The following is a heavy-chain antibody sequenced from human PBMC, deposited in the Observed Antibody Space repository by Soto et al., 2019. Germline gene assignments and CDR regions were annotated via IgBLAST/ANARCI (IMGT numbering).Heavy chain of an antibody. D-gene: IGHD3-10*01. Sequence: SETLSLTCAVYGGSFSGYYWSWIRQPPGKGLEWIGEINHSGSTNYNPSLKSRVTISVDTSKSQFSLKLSSVTAADTAVYYCARTGPRYGSGSYYKTANWFDPWGQGTLVTVSS. CDR3: ARTGPRYGSGSYYKTANWFDP. J-gene: IGHJ5*02. V-gene: IGHV4-34*01. CDR2: INHSGST. CDR1: GGSFSGYY.